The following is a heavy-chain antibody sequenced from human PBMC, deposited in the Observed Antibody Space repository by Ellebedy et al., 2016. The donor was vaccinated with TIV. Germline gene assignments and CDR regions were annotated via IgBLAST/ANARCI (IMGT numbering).Heavy chain of an antibody. CDR2: INPGGGVT. Sequence: ASVKVSCKAFGYTFTSYYIHWVRQAPGQGLEWLGIINPGGGVTTYAQIFQGRVTMTRDTSTSTVYMELSSLRSDDTAVYYCVRGTTMAVTPDGDGFDSWGQGTLVTVSS. CDR1: GYTFTSYY. D-gene: IGHD4-23*01. CDR3: VRGTTMAVTPDGDGFDS. V-gene: IGHV1-46*01. J-gene: IGHJ4*02.